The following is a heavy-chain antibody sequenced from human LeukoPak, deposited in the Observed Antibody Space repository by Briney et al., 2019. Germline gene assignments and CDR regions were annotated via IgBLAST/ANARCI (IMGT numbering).Heavy chain of an antibody. CDR2: IIPSDGFT. Sequence: ASVKVSCKASGYTFSSYYVHWVRQAPGQGLEWMGMIIPSDGFTSYAQKFQGRVTMTRDMSTSTVYMELSSLRSEDTAVYYCARDLRMVRGVIITYYFDYWGQGTLVTVSS. J-gene: IGHJ4*02. CDR1: GYTFSSYY. CDR3: ARDLRMVRGVIITYYFDY. D-gene: IGHD3-10*01. V-gene: IGHV1-46*01.